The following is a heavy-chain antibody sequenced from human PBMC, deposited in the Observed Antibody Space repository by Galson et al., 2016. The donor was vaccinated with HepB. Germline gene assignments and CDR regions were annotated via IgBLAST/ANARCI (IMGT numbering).Heavy chain of an antibody. Sequence: SLRLSCAASGLTVSSNYMSWVRQAPGKGLEWVSVIYSGGGTYYADSVQGRFTISRDNSKNTVFLEMNSLRPEDTAVYYCALGQGFLADSWGQGTLVTVSS. J-gene: IGHJ4*02. V-gene: IGHV3-53*01. CDR3: ALGQGFLADS. CDR1: GLTVSSNY. CDR2: IYSGGGT.